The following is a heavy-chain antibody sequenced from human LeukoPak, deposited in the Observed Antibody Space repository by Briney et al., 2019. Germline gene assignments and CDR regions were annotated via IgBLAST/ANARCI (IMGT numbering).Heavy chain of an antibody. Sequence: PGRSLRLSCAASGFTFDDYAMHWVRQAPGKGLEWVSGISWNSGSIGYADSVKGRFTISRDNAKNSLYLQMNSLRAEDTALYYCAKGPSICSGGSCYSNWFDPWGQGTLVTVSS. V-gene: IGHV3-9*01. D-gene: IGHD2-15*01. CDR3: AKGPSICSGGSCYSNWFDP. CDR2: ISWNSGSI. J-gene: IGHJ5*02. CDR1: GFTFDDYA.